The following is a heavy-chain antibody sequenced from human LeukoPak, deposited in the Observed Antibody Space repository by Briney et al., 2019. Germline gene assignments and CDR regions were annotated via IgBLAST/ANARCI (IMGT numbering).Heavy chain of an antibody. CDR2: IYYSGST. D-gene: IGHD3-3*01. CDR1: GGSISSGGYY. V-gene: IGHV4-31*03. CDR3: ARSSLRFLEWLFPTSFDD. Sequence: SQTLSLTCTVSGGSISSGGYYWSWIRQHPGKGLEWIGYIYYSGSTYYNPSLKSRVTISVDTSKNQFSLKLSSVTAADTAVYYCARSSLRFLEWLFPTSFDDWGQGTLVTVSS. J-gene: IGHJ4*02.